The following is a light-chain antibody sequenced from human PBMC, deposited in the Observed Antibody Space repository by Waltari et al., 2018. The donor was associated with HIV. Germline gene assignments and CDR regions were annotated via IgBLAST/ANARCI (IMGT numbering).Light chain of an antibody. CDR3: HQYASFSGT. J-gene: IGKJ2*01. CDR2: QAS. Sequence: DIRLTQSPSTLSASAGDRVAITCRAGQNVGAFLAWYQQKPGKPPKLLIFQASILEGGVPSRFSGSVSGSDVTLTINGLQSDDLATYYCHQYASFSGTFGQGTKVEL. CDR1: QNVGAF. V-gene: IGKV1-5*03.